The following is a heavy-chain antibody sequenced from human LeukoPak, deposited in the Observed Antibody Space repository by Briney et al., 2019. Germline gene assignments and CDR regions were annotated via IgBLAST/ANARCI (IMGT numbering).Heavy chain of an antibody. D-gene: IGHD3-10*01. CDR2: ISSDGIRT. Sequence: GGSLRLSCSASGFTFSNYAMHWVRQAPGKGLEYVSAISSDGIRTYYADSVKGRFAISRDNSKNTLDLQMSSLRAEDTAVYYCASAYGSGSYYKGYFDYWGQGTLVTVSS. CDR1: GFTFSNYA. V-gene: IGHV3-64D*09. CDR3: ASAYGSGSYYKGYFDY. J-gene: IGHJ4*02.